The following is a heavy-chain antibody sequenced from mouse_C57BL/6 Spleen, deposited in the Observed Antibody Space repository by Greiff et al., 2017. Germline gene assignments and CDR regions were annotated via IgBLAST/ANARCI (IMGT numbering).Heavy chain of an antibody. D-gene: IGHD2-4*01. Sequence: EVKLVESGGDLVKPGGSLKLSCAASGFTFSSYGMSWVRQTPDKRLEWVATISSGGSYTYYPDSVTGRFTISRDNAKNTLYLQMSSLKSEDTAMYYCAITKSSYYFDYWGQGTTLTVSS. CDR2: ISSGGSYT. J-gene: IGHJ2*01. CDR1: GFTFSSYG. V-gene: IGHV5-6*01. CDR3: AITKSSYYFDY.